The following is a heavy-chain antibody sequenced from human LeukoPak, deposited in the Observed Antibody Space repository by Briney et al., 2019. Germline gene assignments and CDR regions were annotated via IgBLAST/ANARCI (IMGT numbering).Heavy chain of an antibody. CDR3: ARAITIFGVVIGPRFDP. Sequence: SETLSLTCTVSGGSISSYYWSWIRRPPGKGLEWIGYIYYSGSTNYNPSLKSRVTISVDTSKNQFSLKLSSVTAADTAVYYCARAITIFGVVIGPRFDPWGQGTLVTVSS. J-gene: IGHJ5*02. V-gene: IGHV4-59*08. CDR2: IYYSGST. CDR1: GGSISSYY. D-gene: IGHD3-3*01.